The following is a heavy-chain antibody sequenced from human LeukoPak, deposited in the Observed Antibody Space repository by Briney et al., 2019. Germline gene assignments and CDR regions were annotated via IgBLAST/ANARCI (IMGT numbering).Heavy chain of an antibody. Sequence: SETLSLTCAVYGGSFSGYYWSWIRQPPGKGLEWIGEINHSGSTNYNPSLKSRVTISVDTSKNQFSLKLSSVTAADTAVYYCARGDSGYAISGVRYFVYWGQGTLVTVSS. CDR3: ARGDSGYAISGVRYFVY. V-gene: IGHV4-34*01. D-gene: IGHD5-12*01. CDR1: GGSFSGYY. CDR2: INHSGST. J-gene: IGHJ4*02.